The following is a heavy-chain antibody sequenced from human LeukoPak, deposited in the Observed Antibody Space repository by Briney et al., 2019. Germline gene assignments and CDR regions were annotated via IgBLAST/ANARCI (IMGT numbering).Heavy chain of an antibody. V-gene: IGHV3-23*01. Sequence: GGSLRLSCAASGFTFSNYAMSWVRQAPGKGLEWVSAINSGGGTYYADSVKGRLTISRDNSKNTLYLQTNSLRAEDAAVYYCAHSRNIYASMVPRGQGTLVTVSS. D-gene: IGHD3-10*01. CDR2: INSGGGT. CDR3: AHSRNIYASMVP. J-gene: IGHJ5*02. CDR1: GFTFSNYA.